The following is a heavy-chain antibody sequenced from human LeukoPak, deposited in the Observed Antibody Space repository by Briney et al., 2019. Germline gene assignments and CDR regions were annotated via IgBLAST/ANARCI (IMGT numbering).Heavy chain of an antibody. CDR2: IWYDGSNK. CDR1: GFTFSSYG. D-gene: IGHD5-18*01. J-gene: IGHJ4*02. V-gene: IGHV3-33*01. Sequence: PGRSLRLSCAASGFTFSSYGMHWVRQAPGKGLEWVAVIWYDGSNKYYADSVKGRFTISRDNSKNTLYLQMNSLRAEDTAVYYCVRERSRGYSYGGSRYFDYWGQGTLVTVSP. CDR3: VRERSRGYSYGGSRYFDY.